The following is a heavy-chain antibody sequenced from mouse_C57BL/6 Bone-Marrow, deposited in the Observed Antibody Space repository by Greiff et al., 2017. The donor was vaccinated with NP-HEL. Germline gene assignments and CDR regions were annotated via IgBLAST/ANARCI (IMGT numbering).Heavy chain of an antibody. CDR2: IYPNSGGT. D-gene: IGHD1-1*01. Sequence: QVQLQQPGAELVKPGASVKLSCKASGYTFTSYLMHWVKQRPGRGLEWIGRIYPNSGGTKYNEKFKSKATLTVDKPSSTAYMQLNSLTSEDSAVSYCARYYFGSSSFDYWGQGTTLTVSS. CDR1: GYTFTSYL. J-gene: IGHJ2*01. V-gene: IGHV1-72*01. CDR3: ARYYFGSSSFDY.